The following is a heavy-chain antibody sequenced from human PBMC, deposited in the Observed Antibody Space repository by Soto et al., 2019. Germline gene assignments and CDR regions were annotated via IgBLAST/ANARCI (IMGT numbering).Heavy chain of an antibody. V-gene: IGHV3-7*01. J-gene: IGHJ4*02. CDR3: VRDRSGSYLEGFDY. CDR2: IKHDGSEK. CDR1: GFTFSSFW. Sequence: GGSLRLSCAASGFTFSSFWMTWVRRAQGKGLEWVANIKHDGSEKYYVESVKGRFTISRDNARNSLFLEMKSLRSEDTAVYSCVRDRSGSYLEGFDYWGQGTLVTVSS. D-gene: IGHD1-26*01.